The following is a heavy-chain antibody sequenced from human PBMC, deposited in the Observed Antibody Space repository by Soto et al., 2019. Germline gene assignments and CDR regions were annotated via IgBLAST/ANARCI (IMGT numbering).Heavy chain of an antibody. J-gene: IGHJ4*02. D-gene: IGHD6-19*01. CDR2: ISYDGSNK. CDR1: GFTFSSYG. Sequence: GGSLRLSCAASGFTFSSYGMHWVRQAPGKGLEWVAVISYDGSNKYYADSVKGRFTISRDNSKNTLYLQMNSPRAEDTAVYYCAKDLGPGIAVAGTFDYWGQGTLVTVSS. CDR3: AKDLGPGIAVAGTFDY. V-gene: IGHV3-30*18.